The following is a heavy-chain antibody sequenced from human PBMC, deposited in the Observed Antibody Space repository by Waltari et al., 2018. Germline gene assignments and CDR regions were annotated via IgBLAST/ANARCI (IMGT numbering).Heavy chain of an antibody. J-gene: IGHJ4*02. CDR2: IIPILDTA. Sequence: QVQLVQSGAEVKKPGSSVKVSCKASGGTFSSYAISWVRQAPGQGLEWMGGIIPILDTANYAHNFQGRVTITANESTSTAYMELSSLRSEDTAVYDCAGLEGYNGGGGGRLDYWGQGTLVTVSS. D-gene: IGHD3-16*01. CDR3: AGLEGYNGGGGGRLDY. V-gene: IGHV1-69*01. CDR1: GGTFSSYA.